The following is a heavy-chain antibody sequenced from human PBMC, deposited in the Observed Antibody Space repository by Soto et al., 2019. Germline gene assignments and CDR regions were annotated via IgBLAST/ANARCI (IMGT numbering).Heavy chain of an antibody. V-gene: IGHV3-74*01. D-gene: IGHD3-3*01. J-gene: IGHJ6*02. CDR3: AREYYDFWSGPYGMDV. Sequence: PGGSLRLSCAAPGFTFSSYWMHWVRQAPGKGLVWVSRINSDGSSTSYADSVKGRFTISRDNAKNTLYLQMNSLRAEDTAVYYCAREYYDFWSGPYGMDVWGQGTTVTVSS. CDR2: INSDGSST. CDR1: GFTFSSYW.